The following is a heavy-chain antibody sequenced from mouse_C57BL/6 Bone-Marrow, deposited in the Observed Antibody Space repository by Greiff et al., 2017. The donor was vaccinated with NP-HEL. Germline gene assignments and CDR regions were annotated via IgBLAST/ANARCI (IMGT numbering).Heavy chain of an antibody. V-gene: IGHV1-55*01. CDR1: GYTFTSYW. CDR2: IYPGSGST. D-gene: IGHD1-1*01. J-gene: IGHJ1*03. Sequence: QVQLQQPGAELVKPGASVKMSCKASGYTFTSYWITWVKQRPGQGLEWIGDIYPGSGSTNYNEKFKSKATLTVDTSSSTAYMQLSSLTSEDSAVYYGARGYYGHWYFDVWGTGTTVTVSS. CDR3: ARGYYGHWYFDV.